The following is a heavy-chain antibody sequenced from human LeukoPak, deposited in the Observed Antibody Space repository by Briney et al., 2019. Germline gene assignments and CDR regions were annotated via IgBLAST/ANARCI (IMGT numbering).Heavy chain of an antibody. CDR3: ARELHCSSTSCYNSYYYGMDV. J-gene: IGHJ6*02. CDR1: GYTFTSYG. Sequence: ASVKVSCKASGYTFTSYGISWVRQAPGQGLEWMGWISAYNGNTNYAQKLQGRVTITADESTSTAYMELSSLRSEDTAVYYCARELHCSSTSCYNSYYYGMDVWGQGITVTVSS. CDR2: ISAYNGNT. V-gene: IGHV1-18*01. D-gene: IGHD2-2*02.